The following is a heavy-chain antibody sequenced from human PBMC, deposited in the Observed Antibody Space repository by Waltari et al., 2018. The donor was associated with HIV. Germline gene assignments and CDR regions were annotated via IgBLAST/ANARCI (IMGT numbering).Heavy chain of an antibody. CDR3: ARGVAGYGDCSPGNYVGY. J-gene: IGHJ4*02. CDR1: GRSISSSYYY. D-gene: IGHD2-21*02. Sequence: QLQLQESGPGLVKPSQTLSLICTVSGRSISSSYYYWSWIRQPPGKGLEWVGDIYSSGRSDYPPSVKRRLTIAGDTSRNQFCLKLLSVTPADTAVYYCARGVAGYGDCSPGNYVGYWGQGPVVAVSS. CDR2: IYSSGRS. V-gene: IGHV4-30-4*01.